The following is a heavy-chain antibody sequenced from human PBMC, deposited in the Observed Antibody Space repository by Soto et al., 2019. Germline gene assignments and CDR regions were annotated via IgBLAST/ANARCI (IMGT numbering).Heavy chain of an antibody. V-gene: IGHV4-59*08. J-gene: IGHJ6*03. Sequence: PSETLSLTCTVSGGSISSYYWSWIRQPPGKGLEWIGYIYYSGSTNYNPSLKSRVTISVDTSKNQSSLKLSSVTAADTAVYYCARLYGAVGYYYMDVWGKGTTVTVSS. CDR3: ARLYGAVGYYYMDV. CDR2: IYYSGST. D-gene: IGHD4-17*01. CDR1: GGSISSYY.